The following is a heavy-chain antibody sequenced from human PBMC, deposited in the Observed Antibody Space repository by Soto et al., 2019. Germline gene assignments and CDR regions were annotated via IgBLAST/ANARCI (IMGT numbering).Heavy chain of an antibody. CDR2: IYYGGSI. D-gene: IGHD3-22*01. Sequence: SETLSLTCSVSGGSISSGYWTWIRQPPGKGLEWIGYIYYGGSINYNPSLKSRVIISVDTAKNQFSLRLSSVTAADTAVYYCTWAYYDINGYSLDPWGQGTSVTVSS. CDR3: TWAYYDINGYSLDP. J-gene: IGHJ5*02. V-gene: IGHV4-59*01. CDR1: GGSISSGY.